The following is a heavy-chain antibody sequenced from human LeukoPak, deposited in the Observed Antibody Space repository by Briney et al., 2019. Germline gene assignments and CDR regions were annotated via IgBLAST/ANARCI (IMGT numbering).Heavy chain of an antibody. Sequence: GGSLRLSCAASGFTFSSYSMNWVRQASGKGLEWVSYISSSSSTIYYADPVKGRFTISRDNAKNSLYLQMNSLRAEDTAVYYCARDYYNSSGYYHFGGNYWGQGTLVTVSS. CDR2: ISSSSSTI. D-gene: IGHD3-22*01. V-gene: IGHV3-48*01. CDR3: ARDYYNSSGYYHFGGNY. J-gene: IGHJ4*02. CDR1: GFTFSSYS.